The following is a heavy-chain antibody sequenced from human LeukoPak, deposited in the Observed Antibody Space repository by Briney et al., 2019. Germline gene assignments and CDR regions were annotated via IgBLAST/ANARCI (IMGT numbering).Heavy chain of an antibody. D-gene: IGHD6-19*01. V-gene: IGHV1-69*13. CDR2: IIPIFGTA. CDR1: GGTFSSYA. J-gene: IGHJ4*02. CDR3: ARMTYRSGWYPTPLHFDY. Sequence: SVKVSCKASGGTFSSYAISWVRQAPGQGLEWMGGIIPIFGTANYAQKFQGRVTITADESTSTAYMELSSLRSEDTAVYYCARMTYRSGWYPTPLHFDYWGQGTLVTVSS.